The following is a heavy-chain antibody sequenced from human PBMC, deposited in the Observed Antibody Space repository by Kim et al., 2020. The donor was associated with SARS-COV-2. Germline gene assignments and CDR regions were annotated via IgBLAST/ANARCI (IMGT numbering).Heavy chain of an antibody. D-gene: IGHD3-22*01. CDR3: ARDPYDSSGYGAFGY. J-gene: IGHJ4*02. CDR2: IKDDGRAT. Sequence: GGSLRLSCVGSGFAFSTSWMTWVRQVPGKGLEWVANIKDDGRATYYVDSVKGRFHISRAHAKSSVYLQMNSLRAEDTAVYYCARDPYDSSGYGAFGYWGRXTLVTVAS. CDR1: GFAFSTSW. V-gene: IGHV3-7*01.